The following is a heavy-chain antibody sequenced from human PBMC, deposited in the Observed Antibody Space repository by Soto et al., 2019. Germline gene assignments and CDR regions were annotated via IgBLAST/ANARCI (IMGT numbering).Heavy chain of an antibody. Sequence: QVQLVQSGAEVKKPGTSVKVSCKASGYTFTSYGISWVRQAPGQGLEWMGWISAYNGNTNYAQKLQGRVTMTTDTSTSISYMELRSLRADATVVYYRARATGDYGSYWGQGTRGTVSS. CDR2: ISAYNGNT. CDR3: ARATGDYGSY. D-gene: IGHD4-17*01. V-gene: IGHV1-18*01. J-gene: IGHJ4*02. CDR1: GYTFTSYG.